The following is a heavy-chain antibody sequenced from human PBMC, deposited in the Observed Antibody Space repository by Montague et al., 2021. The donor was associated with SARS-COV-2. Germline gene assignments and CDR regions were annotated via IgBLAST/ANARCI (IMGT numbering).Heavy chain of an antibody. D-gene: IGHD3-22*01. CDR3: TRDAFTMIFDAFNI. J-gene: IGHJ3*02. V-gene: IGHV3-21*01. CDR1: GFTFSTYT. Sequence: SLRLSCAASGFTFSTYTMNWVRQAPGQGLEWVSSITASSIYIYYADSVKGRFTISRDDAKNSLYLQMNSLRAEDTAVYYCTRDAFTMIFDAFNIWGQGTKVTVSS. CDR2: ITASSIYI.